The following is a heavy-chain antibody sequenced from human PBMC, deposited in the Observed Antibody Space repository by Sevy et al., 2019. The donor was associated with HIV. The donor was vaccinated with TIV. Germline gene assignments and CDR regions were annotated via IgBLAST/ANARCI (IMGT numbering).Heavy chain of an antibody. Sequence: GGSLRLSCAASGFTFSSYWMHWVRQAPGKGLVWVSRINSDGSSTSYADSVKGRFTISGDNAKNTLYLQMNSLRAEDTAVYYCARVGIAAAGDYYYYMDVWGKGTTVTVSS. V-gene: IGHV3-74*01. D-gene: IGHD6-13*01. J-gene: IGHJ6*03. CDR1: GFTFSSYW. CDR3: ARVGIAAAGDYYYYMDV. CDR2: INSDGSST.